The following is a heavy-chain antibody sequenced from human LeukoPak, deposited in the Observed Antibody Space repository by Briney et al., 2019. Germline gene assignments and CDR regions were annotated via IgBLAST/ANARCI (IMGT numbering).Heavy chain of an antibody. D-gene: IGHD4-23*01. V-gene: IGHV3-30*03. CDR3: ARHDYAGNSGDY. CDR2: ISYDGSYK. CDR1: GLTFSSYD. J-gene: IGHJ4*02. Sequence: GGPLRHSCGVSGLTFSSYDMHWVGQAPGKGLEWVALISYDGSYKYYADSMKGRFTISRDNAKNSLYLQMNSLRDEDTAVYYCARHDYAGNSGDYWGQGTLVTVSS.